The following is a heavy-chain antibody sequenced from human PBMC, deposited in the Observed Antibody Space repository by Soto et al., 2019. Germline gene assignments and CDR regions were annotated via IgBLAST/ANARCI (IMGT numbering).Heavy chain of an antibody. Sequence: QITLKESGPTLVKPTQTLTLTCTFSGFSLSTSGVGVGWIRQPPGKALEWLALIYWDDDKRYSPSLKSRLTITKDCSKNQLVLTMTSIAPVDTATYYCAHRPCISASFHHSCYWFEPWGQGTLVTVSS. J-gene: IGHJ5*02. V-gene: IGHV2-5*02. CDR2: IYWDDDK. D-gene: IGHD2-2*01. CDR1: GFSLSTSGVG. CDR3: AHRPCISASFHHSCYWFEP.